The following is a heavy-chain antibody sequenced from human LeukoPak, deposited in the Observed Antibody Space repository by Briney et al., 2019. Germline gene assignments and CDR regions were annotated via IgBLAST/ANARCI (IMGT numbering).Heavy chain of an antibody. D-gene: IGHD6-13*01. CDR3: ARPPYSSSIDAFDI. Sequence: GEGLQISYQGSGYSFTSYWIGWVRRMPGKGVGRRGIIYPGDSDDRYSPSFQGQVTISADKSISPAYLQWSSLKASDTAMYYCARPPYSSSIDAFDIWGQGTMVTVSS. J-gene: IGHJ3*02. CDR2: IYPGDSDD. V-gene: IGHV5-51*01. CDR1: GYSFTSYW.